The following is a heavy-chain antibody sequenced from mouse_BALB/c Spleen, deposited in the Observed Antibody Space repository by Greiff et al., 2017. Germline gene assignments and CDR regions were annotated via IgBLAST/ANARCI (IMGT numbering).Heavy chain of an antibody. CDR1: GYTFTSYW. CDR2: IDPSDSYT. D-gene: IGHD2-14*01. CDR3: TGYRYEFAY. V-gene: IGHV1S127*01. Sequence: VQLQQPGAELVKPGASVKMSCKASGYTFTSYWMHWVKQRPGQGLEWIGVIDPSDSYTSYNQKFKGKATLTVDTSSSTAYMQLSSLTSEDSAVYYCTGYRYEFAYWGQGTLVTVSA. J-gene: IGHJ3*01.